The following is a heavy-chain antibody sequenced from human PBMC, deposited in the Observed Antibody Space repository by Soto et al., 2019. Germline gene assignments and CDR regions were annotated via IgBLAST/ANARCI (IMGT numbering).Heavy chain of an antibody. CDR3: ASYSTVTTFAFDI. V-gene: IGHV3-11*05. Sequence: QVQLVESGGGLVKPGGSLRLSCAASGFTFSDYYMSWIRQAPGKGLEWVSYISSSSSYTNYADSVKGRFTISRDNAKNSLYLQINSLRAEDTAVYYCASYSTVTTFAFDIWGQGTMVTVSS. CDR2: ISSSSSYT. D-gene: IGHD4-17*01. CDR1: GFTFSDYY. J-gene: IGHJ3*02.